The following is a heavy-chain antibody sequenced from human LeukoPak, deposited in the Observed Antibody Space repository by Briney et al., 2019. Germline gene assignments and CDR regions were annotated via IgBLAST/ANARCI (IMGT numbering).Heavy chain of an antibody. D-gene: IGHD2-8*01. CDR1: GYTFTDDY. Sequence: ASVKVSCKTSGYTFTDDYIHWVRQAPGQGLEWIGIIYPSVDTTDSSQKFKGRVTVTRDTSTSTVYMELRTLRSEDTAIYYCIREYEGGYFDYWGQGTLVTVSS. CDR3: IREYEGGYFDY. CDR2: IYPSVDTT. J-gene: IGHJ4*02. V-gene: IGHV1-46*01.